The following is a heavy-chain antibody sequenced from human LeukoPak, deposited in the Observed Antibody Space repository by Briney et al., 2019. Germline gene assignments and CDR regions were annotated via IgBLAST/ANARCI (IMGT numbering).Heavy chain of an antibody. CDR3: ARESLEWLLYRAFHI. Sequence: PGGSLRLSWAASGFTFSSYSMNWVRQAPGKGLEWVSYISSSSSTIYYADSVKGRFTISRDNAKNSLYLQMNSLRAEDTAVYYCARESLEWLLYRAFHIWGQGTMVTVSS. D-gene: IGHD3-3*01. CDR2: ISSSSSTI. V-gene: IGHV3-48*01. CDR1: GFTFSSYS. J-gene: IGHJ3*02.